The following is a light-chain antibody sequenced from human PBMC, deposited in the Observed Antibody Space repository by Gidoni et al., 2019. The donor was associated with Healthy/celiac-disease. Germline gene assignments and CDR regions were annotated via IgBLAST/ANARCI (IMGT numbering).Light chain of an antibody. V-gene: IGLV3-1*01. Sequence: SYELTPPPSLSVSPGQTASITCSVDKLGDKYACWYQQKPGQSPVLVIYQDSKRPSGIPERFSGSNSGNTATLTISGTQAMDEADYYCKAWDSSTVVFGGGTKLTVL. CDR1: KLGDKY. CDR2: QDS. J-gene: IGLJ2*01. CDR3: KAWDSSTVV.